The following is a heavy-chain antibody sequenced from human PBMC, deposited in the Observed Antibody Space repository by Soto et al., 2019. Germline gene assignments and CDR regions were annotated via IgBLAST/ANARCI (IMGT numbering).Heavy chain of an antibody. CDR2: IYFSGST. Sequence: SETLSLTCTVSGGSVSSGSYYWSWIRQPPGKGLEWIGYIYFSGSTNYNPSLKSRVTISIDMSKNQFSLKLSSVTAADTAVYYCARGGGFYYYYGMDVWGQGTTVTVSS. CDR1: GGSVSSGSYY. D-gene: IGHD2-15*01. V-gene: IGHV4-61*01. CDR3: ARGGGFYYYYGMDV. J-gene: IGHJ6*02.